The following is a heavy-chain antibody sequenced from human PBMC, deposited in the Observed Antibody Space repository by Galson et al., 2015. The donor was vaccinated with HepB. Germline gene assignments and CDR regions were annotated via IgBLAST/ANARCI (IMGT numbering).Heavy chain of an antibody. CDR3: ARHLYGPPY. J-gene: IGHJ4*02. V-gene: IGHV4-59*08. CDR2: LYYNADTNSGST. D-gene: IGHD2-8*01. Sequence: ETLSLTCTVSGSPMTHYYWSWIRPPPGKGLEWIAYLYYNADTNSGSTNPNPSLESRVTMSVDPSKNQFSLRLTSVTATDTAVYYCARHLYGPPYWGRGILVTVSS. CDR1: GSPMTHYY.